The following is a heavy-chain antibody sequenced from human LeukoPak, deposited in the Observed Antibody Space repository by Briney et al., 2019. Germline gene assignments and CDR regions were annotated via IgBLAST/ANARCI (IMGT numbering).Heavy chain of an antibody. CDR3: ARDYSLALFDY. Sequence: PWASVKVSCKASGGTFSSYAISWVRQAPGQGLEWMGWISAYNGNTNYAQKLQGRVTMTTDTSTSTAYMELRSLRSDDTAVYYCARDYSLALFDYWGQGTLVTVSS. CDR1: GGTFSSYA. D-gene: IGHD2-21*01. J-gene: IGHJ4*02. CDR2: ISAYNGNT. V-gene: IGHV1-18*01.